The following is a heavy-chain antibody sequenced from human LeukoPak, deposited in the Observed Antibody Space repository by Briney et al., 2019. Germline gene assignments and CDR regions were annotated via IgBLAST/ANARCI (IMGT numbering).Heavy chain of an antibody. V-gene: IGHV3-30*02. CDR2: IGSDGNKK. CDR1: GFTFSSYG. CDR3: ARGRASYYYDSSGYPFDY. Sequence: GGSLRLSCAASGFTFSSYGMHWVRQAPGKGLEWVAFIGSDGNKKYYADSVKGRFTISRDNAKNSLYLQMNSLRAEDTAVYYCARGRASYYYDSSGYPFDYWGQGTLVTVSS. J-gene: IGHJ4*02. D-gene: IGHD3-22*01.